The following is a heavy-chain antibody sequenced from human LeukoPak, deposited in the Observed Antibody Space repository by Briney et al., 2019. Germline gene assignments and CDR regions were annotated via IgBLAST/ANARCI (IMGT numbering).Heavy chain of an antibody. D-gene: IGHD3-10*01. CDR2: ITSSNSYI. CDR3: TRDQNFYGSGRGFDP. V-gene: IGHV3-21*01. CDR1: GFTFSTYS. Sequence: PGGSLRLSCAASGFTFSTYSMNWVRQAPGKGLEWVSSITSSNSYIHYADSVKGRFTISRDNAKSSLYLQMNSLRAEDTAIYYCTRDQNFYGSGRGFDPWGQGTLVTVSS. J-gene: IGHJ5*02.